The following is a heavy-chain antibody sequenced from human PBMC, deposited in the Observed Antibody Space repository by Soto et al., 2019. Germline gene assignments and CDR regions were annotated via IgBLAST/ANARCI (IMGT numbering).Heavy chain of an antibody. J-gene: IGHJ4*02. CDR2: IYYSGST. D-gene: IGHD3-9*01. CDR3: ASSYDILTGPRYYFDY. V-gene: IGHV4-61*01. Sequence: SETLSLTCTVSGGSVSSGSYYWSWIRQPPGKGLEWIGYIYYSGSTNYNPSLKSRVTISVDTSKNQFSLKLSSVTAADTAVYYCASSYDILTGPRYYFDYWGQGTLVTVSS. CDR1: GGSVSSGSYY.